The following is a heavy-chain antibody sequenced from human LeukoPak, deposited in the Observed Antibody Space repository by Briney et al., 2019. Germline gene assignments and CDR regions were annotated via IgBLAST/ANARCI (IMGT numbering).Heavy chain of an antibody. Sequence: GGSLRLSCAASGFTFSSYAMHWVRQAPGKGLEWVAVISYDGSNKYYADSVKGRFTISRDNSKSTLYLQMNSLRAEDTAVYYCAREVAWSVFDYWGQGTLVTVSS. CDR2: ISYDGSNK. CDR1: GFTFSSYA. J-gene: IGHJ4*02. V-gene: IGHV3-30-3*01. CDR3: AREVAWSVFDY. D-gene: IGHD3-3*01.